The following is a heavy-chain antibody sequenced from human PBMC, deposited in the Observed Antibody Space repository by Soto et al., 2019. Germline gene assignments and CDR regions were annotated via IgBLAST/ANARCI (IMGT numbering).Heavy chain of an antibody. V-gene: IGHV4-39*01. CDR1: GGSISSGSYY. D-gene: IGHD4-17*01. CDR2: IYYSGST. J-gene: IGHJ1*01. Sequence: QLQLQESGPGLVKPSETLSLTCTVSGGSISSGSYYWGWIRQPPGKGLAWIGSIYYSGSTYYNPSLKSRVTISVDTSKNQFSLKLSSVTAADTAVYYCARGGDLEYFQHWGQGNLVIVSS. CDR3: ARGGDLEYFQH.